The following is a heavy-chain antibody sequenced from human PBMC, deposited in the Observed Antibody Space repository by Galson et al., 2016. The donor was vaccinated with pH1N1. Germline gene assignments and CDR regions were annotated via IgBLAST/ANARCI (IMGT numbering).Heavy chain of an antibody. CDR1: GFTFDSHG. D-gene: IGHD3-3*01. CDR3: AKAYYEPFTRFSGDFDY. Sequence: SLRLSCAVSGFTFDSHGMSWVRQAPGKGLEWVACLSSGGTNMFYTDSVKGRFIISRDNAKNSMYLQMNSLRVEDTAVYYCAKAYYEPFTRFSGDFDYWGQGTLVTVSS. CDR2: LSSGGTNM. J-gene: IGHJ4*02. V-gene: IGHV3-48*03.